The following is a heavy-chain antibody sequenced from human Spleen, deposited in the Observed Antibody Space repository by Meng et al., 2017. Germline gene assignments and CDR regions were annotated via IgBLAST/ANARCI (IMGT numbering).Heavy chain of an antibody. CDR1: GGSFSDYY. D-gene: IGHD4-11*01. Sequence: VQLTALAAGRLKPWETLPLTCVVSGGSFSDYYWSWIRQPPGKGLEWIGEINHSGSTNYNPSLESRATISVDTSQNNLSLKLSSVTAADSAVYYCARGPTTMAHDFDYWGQGTLVTVSS. J-gene: IGHJ4*02. CDR3: ARGPTTMAHDFDY. V-gene: IGHV4-34*01. CDR2: INHSGST.